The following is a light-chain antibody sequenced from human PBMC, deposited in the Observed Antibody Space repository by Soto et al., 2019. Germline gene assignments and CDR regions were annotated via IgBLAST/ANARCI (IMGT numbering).Light chain of an antibody. CDR3: SSYTTSSTLV. CDR1: SSDVGAYDY. CDR2: DVL. Sequence: QSALTQPASVSGSPGQSITISCTGTSSDVGAYDYVSWYQQHPGKAPKLLIYDVLNRPSGVSNRFSGSKFGNTASLTISGLQAEDEADYYCSSYTTSSTLVFGGGTKVTVL. J-gene: IGLJ2*01. V-gene: IGLV2-14*01.